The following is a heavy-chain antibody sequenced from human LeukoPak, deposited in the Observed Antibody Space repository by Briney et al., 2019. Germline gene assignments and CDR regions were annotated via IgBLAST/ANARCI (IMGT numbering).Heavy chain of an antibody. D-gene: IGHD2-15*01. J-gene: IGHJ6*03. Sequence: GASVKVSCKASGYTFTGYYMHWVRQAPGQGLEWMGWINPNSGGTNYAQKFQGRVTMTRDTSISTAYMELSRLRSDDTAVYYCARGLIVVVVAATHNYYYYMDVWAKGPRSPSP. CDR2: INPNSGGT. CDR3: ARGLIVVVVAATHNYYYYMDV. V-gene: IGHV1-2*02. CDR1: GYTFTGYY.